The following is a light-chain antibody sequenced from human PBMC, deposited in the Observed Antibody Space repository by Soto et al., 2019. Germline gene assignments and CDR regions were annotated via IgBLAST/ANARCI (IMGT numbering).Light chain of an antibody. CDR2: SNI. CDR3: QSYDSSLGGSQGV. V-gene: IGLV1-40*01. CDR1: SSDIGAGYD. Sequence: QAVVTQPPSMSGAPGQRVTISCTGSSSDIGAGYDVHWYQQFPGTAPKLLIYSNINRPSGVPDRFSGSRSGTSASLAITGLQAEDEADYYCQSYDSSLGGSQGVFGGGTKLTVL. J-gene: IGLJ3*02.